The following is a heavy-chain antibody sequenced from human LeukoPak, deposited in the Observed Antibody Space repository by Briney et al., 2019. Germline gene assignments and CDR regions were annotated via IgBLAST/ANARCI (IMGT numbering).Heavy chain of an antibody. CDR1: GGSISSSSYY. V-gene: IGHV4-39*01. CDR3: ASDSRGYYSFDY. J-gene: IGHJ4*02. Sequence: PSETLSLTCTVSGGSISSSSYYWGWIRQPPGKGLEWIGSTYYSGSTYNNPSLKSRVTISVDTSKNQFSLKLSSVTAADTAVYYCASDSRGYYSFDYWGQGTLVTVS. D-gene: IGHD3-22*01. CDR2: TYYSGST.